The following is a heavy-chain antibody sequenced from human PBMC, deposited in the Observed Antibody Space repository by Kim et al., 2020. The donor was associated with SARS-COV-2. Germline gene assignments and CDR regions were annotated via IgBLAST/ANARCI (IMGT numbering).Heavy chain of an antibody. Sequence: GGSLRLSCAASGFTFSTYWMHWVRQAPGKGLVWVSRINGGGSSTSYADSVKGRFTISRDNAKDTLYLQMNSLRAEDTAVYYCARRQYSSGWYYFDYWGQGTLVTVSS. D-gene: IGHD6-19*01. CDR3: ARRQYSSGWYYFDY. CDR2: INGGGSST. V-gene: IGHV3-74*01. CDR1: GFTFSTYW. J-gene: IGHJ4*02.